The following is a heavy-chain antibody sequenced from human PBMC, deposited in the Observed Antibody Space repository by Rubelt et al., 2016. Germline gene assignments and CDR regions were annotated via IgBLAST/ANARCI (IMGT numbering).Heavy chain of an antibody. CDR1: GGSFSGYY. CDR3: ARGRRGSSSWLGRDYYGMDV. Sequence: QVQLQQWGAGLLKPSETLSLTCAVYGGSFSGYYWSWIRQPPGKGLEWIGEINHSGSTNYNPSFKSRVTIAVDTSKNQFSLKLSSVTAADTAVYYCARGRRGSSSWLGRDYYGMDVWGQGTTVTVSS. D-gene: IGHD6-13*01. V-gene: IGHV4-34*01. CDR2: INHSGST. J-gene: IGHJ6*02.